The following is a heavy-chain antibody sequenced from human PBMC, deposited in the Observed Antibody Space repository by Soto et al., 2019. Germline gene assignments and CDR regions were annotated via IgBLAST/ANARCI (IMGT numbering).Heavy chain of an antibody. J-gene: IGHJ6*03. CDR1: GFTFSSYG. CDR2: IWYDGSNK. CDR3: ARDGTVSVAGCFSTNYYYYYYMDG. Sequence: QVQLVESGGGVVQPGRSLRLSCAASGFTFSSYGMHWVRQAPGKGLEWVAVIWYDGSNKYYADSVKGRFTISRDNSKNTRYRQMNNLRAEDTAVYYCARDGTVSVAGCFSTNYYYYYYMDGWGKGTTVTVSS. D-gene: IGHD6-19*01. V-gene: IGHV3-33*01.